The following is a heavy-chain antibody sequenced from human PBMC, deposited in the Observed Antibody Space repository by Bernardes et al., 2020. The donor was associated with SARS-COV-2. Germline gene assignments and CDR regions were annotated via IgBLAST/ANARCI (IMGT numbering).Heavy chain of an antibody. V-gene: IGHV1-2*02. J-gene: IGHJ6*02. D-gene: IGHD3-22*01. Sequence: VKFSCTAYRYTFTSDYIHWVRQATGQGLEWIGCINSNSGGTNYAQKFQDRVTMTRETSIRTAYMDLRRLRSDDTAVYYCAIPPTNYARYGMDVWGQGTTVTVSS. CDR3: AIPPTNYARYGMDV. CDR1: RYTFTSDY. CDR2: INSNSGGT.